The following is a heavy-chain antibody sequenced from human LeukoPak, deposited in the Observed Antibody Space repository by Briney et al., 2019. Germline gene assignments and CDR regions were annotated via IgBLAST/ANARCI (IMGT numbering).Heavy chain of an antibody. CDR3: AGGGNWRLDP. CDR1: GGSINSDDW. V-gene: IGHV4-4*02. D-gene: IGHD1-1*01. CDR2: IYHRSGTP. Sequence: PSETLSLTCAVSGGSINSDDWWSWVRQSPGKGLEWIGAIYHRSGTPTYNPSLKSRVTISVDKSKNQFSLNLSSVTAADTAVYFWAGGGNWRLDPWGQGTLVTVSS. J-gene: IGHJ5*02.